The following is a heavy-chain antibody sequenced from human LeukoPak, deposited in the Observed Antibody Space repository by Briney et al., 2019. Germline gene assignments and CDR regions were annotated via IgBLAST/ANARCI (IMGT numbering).Heavy chain of an antibody. V-gene: IGHV4-4*07. CDR3: ARLYSGSGTFLVPFDY. D-gene: IGHD3-10*01. CDR2: IYPRESP. J-gene: IGHJ4*02. Sequence: SETLSLTCTVSGGSISSYSWSWMRQPAGKGLEWIGRIYPRESPNYNPSLKSRVIMSVDTSKNQFSLKLSSVTAADTAVYYCARLYSGSGTFLVPFDYWGQGTLVTVSS. CDR1: GGSISSYS.